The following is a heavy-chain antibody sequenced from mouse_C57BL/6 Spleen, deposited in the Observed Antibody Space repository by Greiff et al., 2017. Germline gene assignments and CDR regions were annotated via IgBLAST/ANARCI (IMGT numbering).Heavy chain of an antibody. CDR3: ARQTVVATDAMDY. D-gene: IGHD1-1*01. CDR1: GYTFTDYY. CDR2: INPNNGGT. Sequence: EVQLQQSGPELVKPGASVKISCKASGYTFTDYYMNWVKQSHGKSLEWIGDINPNNGGTSYNQKFKGKATLTVDKSSSTAYMELRSLTSEDSAVYYCARQTVVATDAMDYWGQGTSVTVSS. V-gene: IGHV1-26*01. J-gene: IGHJ4*01.